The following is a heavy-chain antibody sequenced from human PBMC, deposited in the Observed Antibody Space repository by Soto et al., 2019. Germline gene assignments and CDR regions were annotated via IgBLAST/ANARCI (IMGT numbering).Heavy chain of an antibody. J-gene: IGHJ6*02. Sequence: ASVKVSCKASDYIFTTYGISWVRQAPGQGLEWMGWVSPYSNITNYAQKFQGRVTMTTETSTSTVYMELRSLRSDDTAMYYCARNGERDLGLNYYFYYGMDVWGQGASVTVSS. CDR3: ARNGERDLGLNYYFYYGMDV. CDR1: DYIFTTYG. CDR2: VSPYSNIT. V-gene: IGHV1-18*01. D-gene: IGHD3-10*01.